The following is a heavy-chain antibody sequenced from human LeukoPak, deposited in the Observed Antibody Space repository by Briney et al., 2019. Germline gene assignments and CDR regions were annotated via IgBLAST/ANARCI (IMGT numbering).Heavy chain of an antibody. CDR3: ARDTGDFWSGYPNWFDP. V-gene: IGHV4-4*02. CDR1: GGSISSSNW. Sequence: SGTLSLTCAVSGGSISSSNWWSWVRQPPGKGLEWIGEIYHSGSTNYNPSLKSRVTISVDTSKNQFSLKLSSVTAADTAVYYCARDTGDFWSGYPNWFDPWGQGTLVTVSS. J-gene: IGHJ5*02. D-gene: IGHD3-3*01. CDR2: IYHSGST.